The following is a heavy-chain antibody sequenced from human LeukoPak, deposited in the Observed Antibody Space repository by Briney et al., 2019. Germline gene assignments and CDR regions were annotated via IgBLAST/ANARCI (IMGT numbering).Heavy chain of an antibody. CDR2: IASTSSNQ. CDR1: GVTFRSYT. Sequence: WGSPILSCAASGVTFRSYTRNWVRQAPGKGLEWVSSIASTSSNQYSAPSVKGRFTNSRDNAKNALYLQMYSLRAESTAVYYCARTPFPPTTVTTSYFYMDVWGKGTTVTVSS. D-gene: IGHD4-11*01. J-gene: IGHJ6*03. CDR3: ARTPFPPTTVTTSYFYMDV. V-gene: IGHV3-21*01.